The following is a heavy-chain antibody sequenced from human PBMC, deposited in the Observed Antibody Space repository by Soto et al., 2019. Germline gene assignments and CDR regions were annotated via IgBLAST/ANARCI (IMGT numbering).Heavy chain of an antibody. V-gene: IGHV3-23*01. CDR3: AKDMAVIVVVPAAVDY. CDR2: ISGSGGST. Sequence: GGSLRLSCAASGFTFSSYAMSWVRQAPGKGLEWVSAISGSGGSTYYADSVKGRFTISRDNSKNTLYLQMNSLRAEDTAVYYGAKDMAVIVVVPAAVDYWGQGTLVTFSS. D-gene: IGHD2-2*01. J-gene: IGHJ4*02. CDR1: GFTFSSYA.